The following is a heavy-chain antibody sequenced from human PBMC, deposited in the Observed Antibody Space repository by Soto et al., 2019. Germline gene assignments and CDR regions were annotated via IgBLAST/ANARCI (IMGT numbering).Heavy chain of an antibody. V-gene: IGHV1-69*06. Sequence: QVQLVQSGAEVKKPGSSVKVSCKASGGTFSSYAISWVRQAPGQGLEWMGGIIPIFGTANYAQKFQGRVTITADKSTSTAYLELSSLRSEDTAVYYCATTHHRMVVAASDYWGQGTLVTVSS. CDR1: GGTFSSYA. CDR3: ATTHHRMVVAASDY. D-gene: IGHD2-15*01. CDR2: IIPIFGTA. J-gene: IGHJ4*02.